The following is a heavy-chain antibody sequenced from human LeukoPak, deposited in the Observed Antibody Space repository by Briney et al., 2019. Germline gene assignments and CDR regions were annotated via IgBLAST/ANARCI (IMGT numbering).Heavy chain of an antibody. D-gene: IGHD2-21*02. CDR1: GFTFTNYA. V-gene: IGHV3-23*01. Sequence: GGSLRLSCAASGFTFTNYAMSWVRQAPGKGLEWVSAIGGSGYNTYYADSVKGRFTISRENSKNTLNLQMNSLRAEDTAVYYCAKGVWNCGGACYSTFDYWGQGTLVTVSS. J-gene: IGHJ4*02. CDR2: IGGSGYNT. CDR3: AKGVWNCGGACYSTFDY.